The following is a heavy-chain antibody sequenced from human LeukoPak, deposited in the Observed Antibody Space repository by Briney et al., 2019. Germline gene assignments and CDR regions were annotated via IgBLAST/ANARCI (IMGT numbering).Heavy chain of an antibody. J-gene: IGHJ4*02. CDR3: ARVCYYDSSGFY. D-gene: IGHD3-22*01. Sequence: GGSLRLSCEASGLTFSSYAMTWVRQAPGKGLEWVSVIYSGGSTYYADSVKGRFTISRDNSKNTLYLQMNSLRAEDTAVYYCARVCYYDSSGFYWGQGTLVTVSS. V-gene: IGHV3-66*01. CDR1: GLTFSSYA. CDR2: IYSGGST.